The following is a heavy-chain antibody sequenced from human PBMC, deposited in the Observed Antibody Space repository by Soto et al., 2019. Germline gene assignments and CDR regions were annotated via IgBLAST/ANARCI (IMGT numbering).Heavy chain of an antibody. D-gene: IGHD3-22*01. CDR1: GYSFTNYW. CDR3: ARRICDSRSCPRNHYGMDV. J-gene: IGHJ6*02. CDR2: IDPIDSYT. V-gene: IGHV5-10-1*03. Sequence: EVQLVQSEAEVKKPGESLRITCKGSGYSFTNYWISWVSQMPGKGLEWMGRIDPIDSYTTYSPSFQGQVTISVDKSISTAYLQWSSLKAADTAMYYCARRICDSRSCPRNHYGMDVWGQGTTVTVSS.